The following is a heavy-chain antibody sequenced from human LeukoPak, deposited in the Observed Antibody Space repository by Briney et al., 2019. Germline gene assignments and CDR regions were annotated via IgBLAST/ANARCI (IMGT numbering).Heavy chain of an antibody. CDR1: GYTFNAYY. V-gene: IGHV1-2*02. D-gene: IGHD5-24*01. J-gene: IGHJ4*02. Sequence: ASVKVSCKTSGYTFNAYYMHWVRQAPGQGLEWMGWINPNSGGSNYAQKFQGRVTMTSDTSINTAYMALSRLISDDTAVYYCAGDGYNSRRFFDYWGQGTLVTVSS. CDR3: AGDGYNSRRFFDY. CDR2: INPNSGGS.